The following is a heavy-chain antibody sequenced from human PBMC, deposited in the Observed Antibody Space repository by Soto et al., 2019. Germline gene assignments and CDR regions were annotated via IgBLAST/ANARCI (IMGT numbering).Heavy chain of an antibody. J-gene: IGHJ4*02. Sequence: EVQLVESGGGLVQPGGSLRLSCAASGFTFSTYSMNWVRQAPGRGREWISYIGGTSSTIYYADSVKGRFTISRDNAKNSLYLQMNSLRDEDTAVYYCARGMGYYCSGGSCPEVVFDYWGQGTLGTVSS. CDR2: IGGTSSTI. D-gene: IGHD2-15*01. CDR1: GFTFSTYS. CDR3: ARGMGYYCSGGSCPEVVFDY. V-gene: IGHV3-48*02.